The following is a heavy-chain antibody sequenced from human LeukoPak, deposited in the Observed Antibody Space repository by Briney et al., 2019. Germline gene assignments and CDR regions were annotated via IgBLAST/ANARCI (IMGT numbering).Heavy chain of an antibody. V-gene: IGHV3-7*04. J-gene: IGHJ4*02. CDR1: GFNLNNFN. CDR2: IKQGGSEK. Sequence: GGSLRLSCAASGFNLNNFNMNWVRQAPGKGLEWGANIKQGGSEKNYVDSVRGRFTSSRDNAKNSVDLQMNSRRAEDTSVYYCARGDSSSSGLGDYWGQGTLVTVSS. D-gene: IGHD6-6*01. CDR3: ARGDSSSSGLGDY.